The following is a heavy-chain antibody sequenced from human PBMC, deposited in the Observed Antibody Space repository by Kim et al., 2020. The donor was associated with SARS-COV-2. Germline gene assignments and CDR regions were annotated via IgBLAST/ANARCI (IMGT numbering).Heavy chain of an antibody. D-gene: IGHD3-22*01. Sequence: GGCLRLSCAASGFTFSSYTMNWVRQAPGKGLEWVSSISSSSSYIYYADSLKGRFTISRDNANNALYLQMNSLRAEDTALYYCARDRDSSGYADSWGQGTL. CDR1: GFTFSSYT. V-gene: IGHV3-21*01. CDR2: ISSSSSYI. CDR3: ARDRDSSGYADS. J-gene: IGHJ4*02.